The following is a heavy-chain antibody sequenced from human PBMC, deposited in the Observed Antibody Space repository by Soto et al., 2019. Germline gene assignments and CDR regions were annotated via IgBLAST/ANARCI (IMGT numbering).Heavy chain of an antibody. D-gene: IGHD2-15*01. J-gene: IGHJ4*02. V-gene: IGHV1-18*01. CDR3: AGDLTPSDY. CDR1: GYTFTIYG. CDR2: ISAYNGNT. Sequence: QVQLVQSGAEVKKPGASVKVSCKASGYTFTIYGISWVRQAPGQGFEWMGWISAYNGNTNYPQNLQGRVTMTTDTSTSTAYKELRSLRSVESAVCYCAGDLTPSDYWGQGTLVTVSS.